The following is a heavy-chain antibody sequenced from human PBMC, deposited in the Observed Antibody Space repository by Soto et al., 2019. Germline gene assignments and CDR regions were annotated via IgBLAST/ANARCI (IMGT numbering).Heavy chain of an antibody. J-gene: IGHJ4*02. Sequence: SETLSLTCTVSGGSISSGGYYWSWIRQHPGKGLEWIGYIYYSGSTYYNPSLKSRVTISVDTSKNQFSLKLGSVTAADTAVYYCARTGGNSLYYFDYWGQGTLVTVSS. V-gene: IGHV4-31*03. D-gene: IGHD2-21*02. CDR2: IYYSGST. CDR3: ARTGGNSLYYFDY. CDR1: GGSISSGGYY.